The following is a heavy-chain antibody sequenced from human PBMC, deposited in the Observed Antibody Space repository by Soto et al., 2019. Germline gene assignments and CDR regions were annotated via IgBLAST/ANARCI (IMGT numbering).Heavy chain of an antibody. J-gene: IGHJ4*02. Sequence: XXSLRLSCSASGFTFSSYAMHWVLQAPGKGLEYVSSISTNGGSTHYADSVKGRFTISRDNSKNTQYLQMSSLRADETAVYYCVKGEYYYDSSGYYPFDYWGQGTLVTVSS. CDR3: VKGEYYYDSSGYYPFDY. CDR2: ISTNGGST. V-gene: IGHV3-64D*06. D-gene: IGHD3-22*01. CDR1: GFTFSSYA.